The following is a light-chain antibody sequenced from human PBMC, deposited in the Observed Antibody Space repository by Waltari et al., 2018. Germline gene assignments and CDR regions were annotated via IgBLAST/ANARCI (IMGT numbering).Light chain of an antibody. Sequence: DIQMTQSQSSLPPSVRDRVTITCRESQSISNYLNWYQHKPGKAPKHLVYVGSILQSGVPSRFSGSGSGTDFTLTISSLQLEDLATYYCQQSYKAPYTFGQGTNVEIK. J-gene: IGKJ2*01. CDR3: QQSYKAPYT. CDR1: QSISNY. CDR2: VGS. V-gene: IGKV1-39*01.